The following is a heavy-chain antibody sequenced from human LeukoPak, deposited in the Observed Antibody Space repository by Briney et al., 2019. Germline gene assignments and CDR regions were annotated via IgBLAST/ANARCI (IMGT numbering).Heavy chain of an antibody. J-gene: IGHJ4*02. CDR3: AKDIVGGGDDY. D-gene: IGHD2-21*02. CDR2: ISSSDSTI. V-gene: IGHV3-48*03. Sequence: GSLRLSCAASGFTFSSYEMHWVRQAPGKGLEWVSYISSSDSTIYYADSVKGRFTISRDNAKNSLYLQMNSLRAEDTAVYYCAKDIVGGGDDYWGQGTLVIVSS. CDR1: GFTFSSYE.